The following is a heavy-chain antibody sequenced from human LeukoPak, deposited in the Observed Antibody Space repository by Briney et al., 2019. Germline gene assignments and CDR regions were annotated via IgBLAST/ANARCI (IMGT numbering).Heavy chain of an antibody. CDR1: GFTFSSYW. V-gene: IGHV3-74*01. Sequence: PGGSLRLSCAASGFTFSSYWMHWVRQAPGKGLVWVSRINTDGSSTTYADSVKGRFTISRDNAKNTLYLQMNSLRGEDTAVYYCTRPYSYGFLGAFDIWGQGTMVTVSS. D-gene: IGHD5-18*01. J-gene: IGHJ3*02. CDR2: INTDGSST. CDR3: TRPYSYGFLGAFDI.